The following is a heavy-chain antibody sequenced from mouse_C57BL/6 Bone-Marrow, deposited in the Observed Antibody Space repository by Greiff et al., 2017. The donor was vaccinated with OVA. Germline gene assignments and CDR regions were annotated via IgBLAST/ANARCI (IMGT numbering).Heavy chain of an antibody. V-gene: IGHV1-69*01. Sequence: VKLMESGAELVMPGASVKLSCKASGYTFTSYWMHWVKQRPGQGLEWIGEIDPSDSYTNYNQKFKGKSTLTVDKSSSTAYMQLSSLTSEDSAVYYCARETTGSGMDYWGQGTSVTVSS. CDR3: ARETTGSGMDY. CDR2: IDPSDSYT. J-gene: IGHJ4*01. D-gene: IGHD1-1*01. CDR1: GYTFTSYW.